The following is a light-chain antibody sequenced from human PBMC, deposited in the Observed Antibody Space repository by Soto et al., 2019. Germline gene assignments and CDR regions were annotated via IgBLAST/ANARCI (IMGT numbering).Light chain of an antibody. CDR1: QSISTW. CDR2: DAS. Sequence: ITQSPSTLSASIGDTVTITCRASQSISTWLAWYQQKIGKAPKLLIYDASTLESGVPSRFSGSGSGTEFTLTISSLQPDDFATYYCQPYLTYSSLTSGGVTNVAIK. V-gene: IGKV1-5*01. J-gene: IGKJ4*01. CDR3: QPYLTYSSLT.